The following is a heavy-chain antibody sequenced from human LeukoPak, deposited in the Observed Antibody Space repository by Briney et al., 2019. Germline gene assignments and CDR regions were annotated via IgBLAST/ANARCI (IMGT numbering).Heavy chain of an antibody. CDR1: GGSFSGYY. CDR2: INHSGST. J-gene: IGHJ5*02. V-gene: IGHV4-34*01. CDR3: ARVKRGYSYGFHPGWFDP. Sequence: SETLSLTCAVYGGSFSGYYWSWVRQPPGKGLEWIGEINHSGSTNYNPSLTSRVTISVDPSKNQFSLKLSSVTAADTAVYYCARVKRGYSYGFHPGWFDPWGQGTLVTVSS. D-gene: IGHD5-18*01.